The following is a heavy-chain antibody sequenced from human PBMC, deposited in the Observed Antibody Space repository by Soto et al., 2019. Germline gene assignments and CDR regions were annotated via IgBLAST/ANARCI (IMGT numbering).Heavy chain of an antibody. CDR1: GDTFTSYA. V-gene: IGHV1-3*01. Sequence: AASVKLSCKASGDTFTSYAMHWVRQAPGQRLEWMGWINAGNGNTKYSQKFQGRVTITRDTSASTAYMELSSLRSEDTAVYYCARGDFLTYDDYWGQGTLVTVSS. CDR2: INAGNGNT. CDR3: ARGDFLTYDDY. D-gene: IGHD3-16*01. J-gene: IGHJ4*02.